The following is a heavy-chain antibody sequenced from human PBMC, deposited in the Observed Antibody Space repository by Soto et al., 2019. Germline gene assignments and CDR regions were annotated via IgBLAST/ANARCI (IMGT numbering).Heavy chain of an antibody. CDR3: AAEDYDFWSGYLEYFDY. CDR2: IVVGSGNT. D-gene: IGHD3-3*01. V-gene: IGHV1-58*01. J-gene: IGHJ4*02. Sequence: ASVMVSSKASGFTFPSSAVQWVRQARGQRLEWIGWIVVGSGNTNYAQKFQERGTITRDMSTSTAYMDLSSLRSEDTAVYYCAAEDYDFWSGYLEYFDYWGQGTLVTVSS. CDR1: GFTFPSSA.